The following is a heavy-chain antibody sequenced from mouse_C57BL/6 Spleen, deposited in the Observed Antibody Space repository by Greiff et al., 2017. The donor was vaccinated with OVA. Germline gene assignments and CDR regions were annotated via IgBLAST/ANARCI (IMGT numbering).Heavy chain of an antibody. Sequence: VQLKESGPGLVKPSQSLSLTCSVTGYSITSGYYWNWIRQFPGNKLEWMGYISYDGSNNYNPSLKNRISITRDTSKNQFFLKLNSVTTEDTATYYCARRGDDYDAWFAYWGQGTLVTVSA. V-gene: IGHV3-6*01. CDR3: ARRGDDYDAWFAY. J-gene: IGHJ3*01. CDR2: ISYDGSN. CDR1: GYSITSGYY. D-gene: IGHD2-4*01.